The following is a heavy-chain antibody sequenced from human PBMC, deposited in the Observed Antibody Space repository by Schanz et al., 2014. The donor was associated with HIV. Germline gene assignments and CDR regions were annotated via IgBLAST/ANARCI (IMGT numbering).Heavy chain of an antibody. CDR2: ISTSGYI. Sequence: VQLVESGGGVVQPGRSLRLSCAVSGFTFSNYAMHWVRQAPGKGLEWVSSISTSGYIYYADSVKGRFTISRDNAKNSLYLQMNSLRVDDTAVYYCARDYRFAPDSWGQGTLVTVSS. V-gene: IGHV3-21*06. D-gene: IGHD3-16*02. CDR1: GFTFSNYA. CDR3: ARDYRFAPDS. J-gene: IGHJ4*02.